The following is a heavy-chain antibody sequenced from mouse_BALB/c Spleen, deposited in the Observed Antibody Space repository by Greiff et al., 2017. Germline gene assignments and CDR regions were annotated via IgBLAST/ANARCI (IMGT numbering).Heavy chain of an antibody. CDR3: ARENRYDGGNAMDY. CDR2: ISSGSSTI. J-gene: IGHJ4*01. D-gene: IGHD2-14*01. Sequence: EVQVVESGGGLVQPGGSRKLSCAASGFTFSSFGMHWVRQAPEKGLEWVAYISSGSSTIYYADTVKGRFTISRDNPKNTLFLQMTSLRSEDTAMYYCARENRYDGGNAMDYWGQGTSVTVSS. CDR1: GFTFSSFG. V-gene: IGHV5-17*02.